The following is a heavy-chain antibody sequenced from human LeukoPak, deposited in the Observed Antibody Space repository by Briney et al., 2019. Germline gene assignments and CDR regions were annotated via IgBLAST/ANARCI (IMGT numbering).Heavy chain of an antibody. CDR3: AKDLTRRYDFWSGVDY. CDR2: IRYDGSNK. V-gene: IGHV3-30*02. CDR1: GFTFSSYG. Sequence: PGGSLRLSCAASGFTFSSYGMHCVRQAPGKGLEWVAFIRYDGSNKYYADSVKGRFTISRDNSKNTLYLQMNSLRAEDTAVYYCAKDLTRRYDFWSGVDYWGQGTLVTVSS. J-gene: IGHJ4*02. D-gene: IGHD3-3*01.